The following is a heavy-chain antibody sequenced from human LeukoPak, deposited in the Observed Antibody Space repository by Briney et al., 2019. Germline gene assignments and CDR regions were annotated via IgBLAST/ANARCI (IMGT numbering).Heavy chain of an antibody. Sequence: SDAPTLMCTETGCYISSYCWNWIRQPPAKELERIGYIYYSGSTNYNPSLKSRVTISVDTSKNQFSLKLSSVTAADTAVYYCARNGGELLYDYWGQGTLVTVSS. CDR3: ARNGGELLYDY. D-gene: IGHD3-10*01. J-gene: IGHJ4*02. CDR1: GCYISSYC. V-gene: IGHV4-59*01. CDR2: IYYSGST.